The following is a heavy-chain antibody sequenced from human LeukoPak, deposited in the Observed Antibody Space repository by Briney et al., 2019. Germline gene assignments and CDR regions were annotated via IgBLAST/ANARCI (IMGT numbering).Heavy chain of an antibody. Sequence: SETLSLTCTVSGGSISSSSYYWSWIRQPPGKGLEWIGYIYYRGSTNYNPSLKSRVTISVDTSKNQFSLKLSSVTAADTAVYYCVRKTGDSDAFDIWGQGTMVTVSS. CDR1: GGSISSSSYY. CDR2: IYYRGST. V-gene: IGHV4-61*01. D-gene: IGHD7-27*01. J-gene: IGHJ3*02. CDR3: VRKTGDSDAFDI.